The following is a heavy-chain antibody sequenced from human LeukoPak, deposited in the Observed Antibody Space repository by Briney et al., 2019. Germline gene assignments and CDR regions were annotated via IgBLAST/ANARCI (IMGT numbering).Heavy chain of an antibody. Sequence: SETLSLTCAVSGGSISSGGYSWSWIRQPPXXGLEWIGYIYHSGSTYYNPSLKSRVTISVDRSKNQFSLKLSSVTAADTAVYYCARHIDSSGYYYDYWGQGTLVTVSS. CDR3: ARHIDSSGYYYDY. CDR2: IYHSGST. D-gene: IGHD3-22*01. V-gene: IGHV4-30-2*01. CDR1: GGSISSGGYS. J-gene: IGHJ4*02.